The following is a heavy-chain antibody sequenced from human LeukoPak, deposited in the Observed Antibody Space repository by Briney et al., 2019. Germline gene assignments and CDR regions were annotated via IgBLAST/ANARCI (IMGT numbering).Heavy chain of an antibody. CDR1: GGSISSGGYY. CDR3: AREHSSGLFDY. CDR2: IYYSGST. D-gene: IGHD3-22*01. V-gene: IGHV4-31*03. J-gene: IGHJ4*02. Sequence: SETLSLTCTVSGGSISSGGYYWSWIRQHPGKGLEWIGYIYYSGSTYYNPSLKSRVTISVDTSKNQFSLKLSSETAADTAVYYCAREHSSGLFDYWGQGTLVTVSS.